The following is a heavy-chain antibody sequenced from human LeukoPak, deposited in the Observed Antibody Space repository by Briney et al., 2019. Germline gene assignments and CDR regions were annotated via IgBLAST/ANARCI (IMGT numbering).Heavy chain of an antibody. CDR3: ASLEYYYDSSGYYGDY. CDR1: GFTFSDYY. CDR2: ISSSGSTI. Sequence: GGSLRLSCAASGFTFSDYYMSWIRQAPGKGLEWVSYISSSGSTIYYADSVKGRFTISRDNAKNSLYLQMNSLRAEDTAVYYCASLEYYYDSSGYYGDYWGQGTLVTVSS. D-gene: IGHD3-22*01. J-gene: IGHJ4*02. V-gene: IGHV3-11*04.